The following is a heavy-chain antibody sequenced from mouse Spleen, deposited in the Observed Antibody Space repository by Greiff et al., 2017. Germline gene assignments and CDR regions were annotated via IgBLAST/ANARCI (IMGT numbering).Heavy chain of an antibody. J-gene: IGHJ3*01. D-gene: IGHD1-1*02. CDR3: ARDHYAAFAY. CDR2: ISTYYGDA. V-gene: IGHV1S137*01. CDR1: GYTFTDYA. Sequence: QVQLKESGAELVRPGVSVKISCKGSGYTFTDYAMHWVKQSHAKSLEWIGVISTYYGDASYNQKFKGKATMTVDKSSSTAYIELARLTSEDSAIYYCARDHYAAFAYWGQGTLVTVSA.